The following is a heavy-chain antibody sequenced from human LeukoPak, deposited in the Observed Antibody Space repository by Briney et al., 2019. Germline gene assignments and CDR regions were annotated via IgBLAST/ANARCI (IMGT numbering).Heavy chain of an antibody. CDR2: IYYSGST. D-gene: IGHD5-18*01. CDR1: GGSISSYY. V-gene: IGHV4-59*12. J-gene: IGHJ3*02. CDR3: ARDRLGGIQLWSDTFDI. Sequence: SETLSLTCTVSGGSISSYYWSWIRQPPGKGLEWIGYIYYSGSTNYNPSLKSRVTISVDTSKNQFSLKLSSVTAADTAVYYCARDRLGGIQLWSDTFDIWGQGTMVTVSS.